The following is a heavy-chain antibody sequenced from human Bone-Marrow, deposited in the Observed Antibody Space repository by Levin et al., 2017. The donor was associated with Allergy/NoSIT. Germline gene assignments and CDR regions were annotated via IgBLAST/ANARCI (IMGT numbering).Heavy chain of an antibody. CDR3: SSEQPPTSYYDNSGSPKYFDS. J-gene: IGHJ5*01. CDR1: GFTFRSYT. V-gene: IGHV3-21*01. CDR2: ISVSSRYI. D-gene: IGHD3-22*01. Sequence: GESLKISCEASGFTFRSYTMNWVRQAPGRGLEWVSSISVSSRYIYYRASVRGRFTISRDNGKNSVFLQMDSLRAEDTAVYFFSSEQPPTSYYDNSGSPKYFDSWGQGTLVTVSS.